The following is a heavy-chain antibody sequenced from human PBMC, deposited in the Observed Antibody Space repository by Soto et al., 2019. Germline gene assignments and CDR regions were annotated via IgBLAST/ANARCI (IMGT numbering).Heavy chain of an antibody. Sequence: GASVKVSCKASGGTFSTHAIIWVRQAPGHGLEWMGGIIPISGTTYYTQKFQGRVTITADEPTSTAFMELSSLKSEGTAVFYCARGYCSGGNCYSGMDVWGQGTMVTVSS. V-gene: IGHV1-69*13. CDR3: ARGYCSGGNCYSGMDV. D-gene: IGHD2-15*01. J-gene: IGHJ6*02. CDR1: GGTFSTHA. CDR2: IIPISGTT.